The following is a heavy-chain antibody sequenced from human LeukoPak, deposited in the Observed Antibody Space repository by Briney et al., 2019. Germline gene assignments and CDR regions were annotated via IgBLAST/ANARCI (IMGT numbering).Heavy chain of an antibody. D-gene: IGHD6-25*01. Sequence: SETLSLTCTVSGGSISSSSYYWGWIRQPPGKGLEWIGSIYYSGSTYYNPSLKSRVTISVDTSKNQFSLKLSSVTAADTAVYYCARESGPYYYYMDVWGKGTTVTVSS. CDR1: GGSISSSSYY. CDR3: ARESGPYYYYMDV. J-gene: IGHJ6*03. CDR2: IYYSGST. V-gene: IGHV4-39*07.